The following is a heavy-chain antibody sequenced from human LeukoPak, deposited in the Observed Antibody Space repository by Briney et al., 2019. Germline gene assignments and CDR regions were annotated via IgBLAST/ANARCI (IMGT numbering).Heavy chain of an antibody. J-gene: IGHJ4*02. D-gene: IGHD6-25*01. Sequence: GGSLRLSCAASGFTFSTYAMSWVRQAPGKGLECISTISGRGGSTYYADSVKGRFTISRDDSKNTLYLQMSSLRAEDTALYYCAKKGDGQRLMPFDFWGQGTLVTVSS. CDR2: ISGRGGST. V-gene: IGHV3-23*01. CDR1: GFTFSTYA. CDR3: AKKGDGQRLMPFDF.